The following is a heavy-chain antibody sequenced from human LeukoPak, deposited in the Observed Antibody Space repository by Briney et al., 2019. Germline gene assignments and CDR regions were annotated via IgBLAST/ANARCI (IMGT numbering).Heavy chain of an antibody. CDR3: ARDHIVVVPAAIDAFDI. D-gene: IGHD2-2*01. J-gene: IGHJ3*02. CDR1: GFTFSSYS. Sequence: GGSLRLSCATSGFTFSSYSMNWVRQAPGKGLEWVSSISSSSSYIYYADSVKGRFTISRDNAKNSLYLQMNSLRAEDTAVYYCARDHIVVVPAAIDAFDIWGQGTMVTVSS. V-gene: IGHV3-21*01. CDR2: ISSSSSYI.